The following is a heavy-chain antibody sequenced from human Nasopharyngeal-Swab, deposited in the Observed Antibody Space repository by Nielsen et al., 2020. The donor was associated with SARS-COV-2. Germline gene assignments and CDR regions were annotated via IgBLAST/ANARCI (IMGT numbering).Heavy chain of an antibody. CDR2: ISGSGGST. D-gene: IGHD6-6*01. CDR1: GFTFSSYA. CDR3: AAGGDSSSSTFDY. Sequence: GESLKISCAASGFTFSSYAMSWVRQAPGKGLEWVSAISGSGGSTYYADSVKGRFTISRDNSKNTLYLQMNSPRAEDTAVYYCAAGGDSSSSTFDYWGQGTLVTVSS. V-gene: IGHV3-23*01. J-gene: IGHJ4*02.